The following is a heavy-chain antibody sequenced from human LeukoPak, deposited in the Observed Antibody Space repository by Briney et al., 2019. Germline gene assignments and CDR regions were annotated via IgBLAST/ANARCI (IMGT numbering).Heavy chain of an antibody. J-gene: IGHJ5*02. CDR1: GFTFSSYW. V-gene: IGHV3-74*01. D-gene: IGHD3-22*01. Sequence: GGSLRLSCAASGFTFSSYWMHWVRQAPGKGLVWVSRINSDGSSTSYADSVKGRFTISRDNAKNTLYLQMNSLRAEDTTVYYCALMIVVVPWGFDPWGQGTPVTVSS. CDR2: INSDGSST. CDR3: ALMIVVVPWGFDP.